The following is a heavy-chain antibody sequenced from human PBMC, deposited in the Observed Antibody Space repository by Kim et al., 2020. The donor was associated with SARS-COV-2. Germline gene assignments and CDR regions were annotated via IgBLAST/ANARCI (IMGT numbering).Heavy chain of an antibody. D-gene: IGHD4-17*01. CDR1: GFTFSSYG. Sequence: GGSLRLSCAASGFTFSSYGMHWVRQAPGKGLEWVAVISYDGSNKYYADSVKGRFTISRDNSKNTLYLQMNSLRAEDTAVYYCARAPYGDYYGMDVWGQGTTVTVSS. J-gene: IGHJ6*02. CDR2: ISYDGSNK. CDR3: ARAPYGDYYGMDV. V-gene: IGHV3-33*05.